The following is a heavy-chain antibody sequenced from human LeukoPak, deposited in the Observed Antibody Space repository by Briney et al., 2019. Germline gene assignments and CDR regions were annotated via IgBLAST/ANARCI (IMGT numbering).Heavy chain of an antibody. J-gene: IGHJ4*02. D-gene: IGHD3-22*01. Sequence: GGSLRLSCAASGFTFSSYAMSWVRQAPGKGLEWVSSISSSSSYIYYADSVKGRFTISRDNAKNSLYLQMNSLRAEDTAVYYCARDGPAYYYDSSGYPNWDYWGQGTLVTVSS. V-gene: IGHV3-21*01. CDR1: GFTFSSYA. CDR2: ISSSSSYI. CDR3: ARDGPAYYYDSSGYPNWDY.